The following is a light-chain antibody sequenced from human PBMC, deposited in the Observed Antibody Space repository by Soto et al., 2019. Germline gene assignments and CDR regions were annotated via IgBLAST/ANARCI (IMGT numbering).Light chain of an antibody. CDR2: DVS. CDR1: SSDVGGYNY. J-gene: IGLJ2*01. V-gene: IGLV2-14*01. Sequence: QSALTQPASVSGSPGQSITISCTGTSSDVGGYNYVSWYQQHPGKAPKLMIYDVSNRPSGVSNRFSGSKSSNTASLTISGLQAEDEADYYCSSYTSSSPCVVFGGGTKLTVL. CDR3: SSYTSSSPCVV.